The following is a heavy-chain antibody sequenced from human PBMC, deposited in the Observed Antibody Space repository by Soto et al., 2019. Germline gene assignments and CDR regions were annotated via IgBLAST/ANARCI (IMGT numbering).Heavy chain of an antibody. CDR2: IIPVFGRP. J-gene: IGHJ1*01. CDR1: GGAFSSLG. V-gene: IGHV1-69*13. D-gene: IGHD5-12*01. Sequence: SVKVSFKACGGAFSSLGISWVRQAPGQGLEWMGGIIPVFGRPNYAQRFRGRLTITADESTNTSYMELIDLTSEDTAVYYCATEASGYDFWGQGTKVTVSS. CDR3: ATEASGYDF.